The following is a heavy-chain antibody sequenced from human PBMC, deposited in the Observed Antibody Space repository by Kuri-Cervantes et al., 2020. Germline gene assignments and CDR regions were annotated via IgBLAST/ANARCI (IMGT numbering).Heavy chain of an antibody. CDR3: STIGGIIWSAFTDV. Sequence: GESLKISCEVSGITFSSCWMHWARQVPGKGLESLSMINRDGSSTNYADSVKGRFTISRDNSRNTLYLQMNSLRTEDTGLYYCSTIGGIIWSAFTDVRGKGTTVTVSS. J-gene: IGHJ6*04. V-gene: IGHV3-74*01. CDR2: INRDGSST. CDR1: GITFSSCW. D-gene: IGHD3-3*01.